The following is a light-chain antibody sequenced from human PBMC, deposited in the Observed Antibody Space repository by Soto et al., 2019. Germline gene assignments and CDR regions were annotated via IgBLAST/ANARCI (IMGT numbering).Light chain of an antibody. CDR1: QSVTSRH. V-gene: IGKV3-20*01. CDR3: QQYGTSPIT. Sequence: EIVLTQSPGTLSLSPGERATLSCRASQSVTSRHLAWYQQKPGQAPRLLIYGASSRANGIPDSFSGSGSGTDFTLTINRLEPEDFAVYYCQQYGTSPITFGQGTRLEIK. CDR2: GAS. J-gene: IGKJ5*01.